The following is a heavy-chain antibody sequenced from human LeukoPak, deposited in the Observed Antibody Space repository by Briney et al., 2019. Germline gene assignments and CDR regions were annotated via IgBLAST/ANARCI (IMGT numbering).Heavy chain of an antibody. CDR1: GFTFSDYG. CDR3: ARLRNVGGNPHPFNV. Sequence: GGSLRLSCAASGFTFSDYGMHWVRQAPGKGLEWVAFIRYDGNDKYYADSVKGRFTISRDNSKNTLYLQMNSLRAEDTAVYYCARLRNVGGNPHPFNVWGQGTTVTVSS. D-gene: IGHD4-23*01. CDR2: IRYDGNDK. J-gene: IGHJ3*01. V-gene: IGHV3-30*02.